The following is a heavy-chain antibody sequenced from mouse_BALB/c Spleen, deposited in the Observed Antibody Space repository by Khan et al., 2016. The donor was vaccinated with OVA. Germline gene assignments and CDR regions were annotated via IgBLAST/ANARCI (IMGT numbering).Heavy chain of an antibody. CDR2: ISYSGST. CDR1: GYSITSDYA. Sequence: EVELVESGPGLVKPSQSLSLTCTVTGYSITSDYAWNWIRQFPGNKLEWMGYISYSGSTSYNPSLQSRISITRDTSKNQFFLQLNSVTTEDTATYCCARSGNYLSWFAYWGQGTLVTVSA. D-gene: IGHD2-1*01. V-gene: IGHV3-2*02. CDR3: ARSGNYLSWFAY. J-gene: IGHJ3*01.